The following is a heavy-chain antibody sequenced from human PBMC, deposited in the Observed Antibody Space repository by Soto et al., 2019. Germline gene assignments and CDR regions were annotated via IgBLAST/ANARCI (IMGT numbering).Heavy chain of an antibody. CDR1: GASISGFY. J-gene: IGHJ5*02. CDR3: VRYGTKTLRDWFDP. D-gene: IGHD1-7*01. Sequence: SETLSLTCTVSGASISGFYWSWIRKSAGKGLEWIGRIYATGTTDYNPSLKSRVMMSVDTSKKQFSLKLRSVTAADTAVYYCVRYGTKTLRDWFDPWGQGISVTVSS. V-gene: IGHV4-4*07. CDR2: IYATGTT.